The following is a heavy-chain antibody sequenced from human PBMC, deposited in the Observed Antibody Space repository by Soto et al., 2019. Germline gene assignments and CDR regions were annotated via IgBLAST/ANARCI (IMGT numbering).Heavy chain of an antibody. J-gene: IGHJ3*02. CDR1: GYTFTSYG. CDR3: ARATRGYCSSTSCYLHAFDI. V-gene: IGHV1-18*01. CDR2: ISAYNGNT. D-gene: IGHD2-2*01. Sequence: ASVKVSCKASGYTFTSYGISWVRQAPGQGLEWMGWISAYNGNTNYAQKLQGRVTMTTDTSTSTAYMELRSLRSDDTAVYYCARATRGYCSSTSCYLHAFDIWGQGTMVTVSS.